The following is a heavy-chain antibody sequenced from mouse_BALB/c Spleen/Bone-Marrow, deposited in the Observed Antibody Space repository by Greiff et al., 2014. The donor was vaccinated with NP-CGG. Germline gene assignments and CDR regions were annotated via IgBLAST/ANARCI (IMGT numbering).Heavy chain of an antibody. V-gene: IGHV1S22*01. CDR1: GYTFTSYW. CDR3: TRGFAY. CDR2: IYPGSGST. Sequence: LQQSGSELVRPGDSVKLSCKASGYTFTSYWMHWVKQRHGQGLEWIGDIYPGSGSTNYDEKFKSKGTLTVDTSSSTAYMHLSSLTSEDSAVYYCTRGFAYWGQGTLVTVSA. J-gene: IGHJ3*01.